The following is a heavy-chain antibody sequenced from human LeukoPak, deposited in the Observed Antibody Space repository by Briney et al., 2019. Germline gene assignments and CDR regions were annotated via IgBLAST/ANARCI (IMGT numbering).Heavy chain of an antibody. CDR3: AKSATTVVTPTRFDY. CDR1: GFTFSSYA. D-gene: IGHD4-23*01. V-gene: IGHV3-23*01. Sequence: GGSLRLSCAASGFTFSSYAMSWVRQTPGKGLEWVSAISGSGGSTYCADSVKGRFTISRDNSKNTLYLQMNSLRAEDTAVYYCAKSATTVVTPTRFDYWGQGTLVTVSS. J-gene: IGHJ4*02. CDR2: ISGSGGST.